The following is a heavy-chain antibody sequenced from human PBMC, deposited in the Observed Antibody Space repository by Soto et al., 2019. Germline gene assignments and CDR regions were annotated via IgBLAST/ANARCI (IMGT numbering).Heavy chain of an antibody. CDR3: ARTGSSSWYGGDYFDY. V-gene: IGHV4-30-2*01. D-gene: IGHD6-13*01. CDR1: GGSISSGGYS. CDR2: IYHSGST. J-gene: IGHJ4*02. Sequence: QLQLQESGSGLVKPSQTLSLTCAVSGGSISSGGYSWSWIRQPPGKGLEWIGYIYHSGSTYYNPSLKSRVTISVDRSKNQFSLKLSSVTAADTAVYYCARTGSSSWYGGDYFDYWGQGTLVTVSS.